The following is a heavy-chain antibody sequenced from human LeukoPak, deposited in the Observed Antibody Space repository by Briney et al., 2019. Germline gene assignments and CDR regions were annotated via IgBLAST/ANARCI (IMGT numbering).Heavy chain of an antibody. CDR2: IHRGGST. D-gene: IGHD3-22*01. V-gene: IGHV3-66*02. CDR3: AKEARLVIRRTYYMDV. Sequence: GGSLRLSCAASGFTVSSNYMNWVRQAPGKGLEWVSFIHRGGSTNYADSVRGRFTISRDNSKNTLYLQMNSLRPEDTAVYYCAKEARLVIRRTYYMDVWGQGTTVTVSS. J-gene: IGHJ6*03. CDR1: GFTVSSNY.